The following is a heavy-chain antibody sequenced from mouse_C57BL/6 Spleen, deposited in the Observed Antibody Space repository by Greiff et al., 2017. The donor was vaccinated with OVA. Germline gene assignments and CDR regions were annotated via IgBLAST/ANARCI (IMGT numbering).Heavy chain of an antibody. D-gene: IGHD2-3*01. CDR2: IDPSDSYT. V-gene: IGHV1-59*01. CDR3: ARRGIYDGSYYFDY. Sequence: QVQLQQSGAELVRPGTSVKLSCKASGYTFTSYWMHWVKQRPGQGLEWIGVIDPSDSYTNYNQKFKGKATLTVDTSSSTAYMQLSSLTSEDSAVYYCARRGIYDGSYYFDYWGQGTTLTVSS. CDR1: GYTFTSYW. J-gene: IGHJ2*01.